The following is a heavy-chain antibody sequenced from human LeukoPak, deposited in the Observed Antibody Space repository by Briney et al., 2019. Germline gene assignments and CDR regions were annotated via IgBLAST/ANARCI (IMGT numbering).Heavy chain of an antibody. J-gene: IGHJ4*02. CDR2: IWYDGSNK. Sequence: GGSLRLSCAASGFTFSAYGIHWVRQAPGKGLEWVAVIWYDGSNKYYADSVRGRFTISRDNSKNTLFLEMNSLRAEDSAVYYCARAIYNSDRTDFDYWGQGTLVTVSS. V-gene: IGHV3-33*01. CDR1: GFTFSAYG. D-gene: IGHD2/OR15-2a*01. CDR3: ARAIYNSDRTDFDY.